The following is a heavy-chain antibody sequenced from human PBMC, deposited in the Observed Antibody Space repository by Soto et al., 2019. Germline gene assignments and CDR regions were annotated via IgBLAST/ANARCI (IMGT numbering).Heavy chain of an antibody. J-gene: IGHJ3*02. CDR2: INHSGST. CDR1: GGSFSGYY. Sequence: QVQLQQWGAGLLKPSETLSLTCAVYGGSFSGYYWSWIRQPPGKGLEWIGEINHSGSTNYNPSLKSRVTISVDTSKNQFSLKLSSVTAADTAVYYCARGRGITMVRGVILQQRPHGAFDIWGQGTMVTVSS. D-gene: IGHD3-10*01. V-gene: IGHV4-34*01. CDR3: ARGRGITMVRGVILQQRPHGAFDI.